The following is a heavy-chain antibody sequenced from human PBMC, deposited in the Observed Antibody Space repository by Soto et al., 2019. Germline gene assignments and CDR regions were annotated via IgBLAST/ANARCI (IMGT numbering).Heavy chain of an antibody. V-gene: IGHV3-48*02. D-gene: IGHD3-10*01. CDR2: ISSSSTI. CDR3: ARDPGGSGYGMDF. CDR1: GFTFRSYS. J-gene: IGHJ6*02. Sequence: EVQLVESGGGLVQPGGSLRLSCAASGFTFRSYSMNWVRQAPGKGLEWVSYISSSSTIYYADSVKGRFTISRDNAKNSLYLQMNSRRDEDTAVYYCARDPGGSGYGMDFWGQGTTVTVSS.